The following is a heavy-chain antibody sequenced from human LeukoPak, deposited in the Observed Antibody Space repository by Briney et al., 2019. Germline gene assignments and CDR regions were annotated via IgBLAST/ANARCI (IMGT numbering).Heavy chain of an antibody. Sequence: SETLSLTCTVSGYSISSGYYWGWIRQPPGKGLEWIGSIYHSGSTYYNPSLKSRVTISVDTSKNQFSLKLSSVTAADTAVYYCAREAPTVVVGSGAFDIWGQGTMVTVSS. CDR2: IYHSGST. J-gene: IGHJ3*02. CDR1: GYSISSGYY. V-gene: IGHV4-38-2*02. D-gene: IGHD4-23*01. CDR3: AREAPTVVVGSGAFDI.